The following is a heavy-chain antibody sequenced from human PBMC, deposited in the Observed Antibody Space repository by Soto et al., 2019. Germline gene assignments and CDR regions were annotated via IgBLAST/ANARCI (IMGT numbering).Heavy chain of an antibody. V-gene: IGHV1-24*01. Sequence: GASVKVSCKVSGYTLTELSMHWVRQAPGKGLEWMGGLDPEDGETIYAQKFQGRVTMTEDTSTDTAYMELSSLRSEDTAVYYCARGSPQHNWFDPWGQGTLVTVSS. CDR2: LDPEDGET. CDR3: ARGSPQHNWFDP. CDR1: GYTLTELS. D-gene: IGHD6-13*01. J-gene: IGHJ5*02.